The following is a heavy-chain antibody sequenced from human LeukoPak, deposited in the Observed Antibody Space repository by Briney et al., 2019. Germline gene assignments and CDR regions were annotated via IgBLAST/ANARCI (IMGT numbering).Heavy chain of an antibody. CDR3: AKGRQARWLQSLFDY. V-gene: IGHV3-23*01. Sequence: GGSLRPSCAASGFTFSSYAMSWVRQAPGKGLEWVSGISGSGDTTYYADSVKGRFTISRDNSKNTLYLQMNSLRAEDTAVYYCAKGRQARWLQSLFDYWGQGTLVTVSS. CDR1: GFTFSSYA. CDR2: ISGSGDTT. J-gene: IGHJ4*02. D-gene: IGHD5-24*01.